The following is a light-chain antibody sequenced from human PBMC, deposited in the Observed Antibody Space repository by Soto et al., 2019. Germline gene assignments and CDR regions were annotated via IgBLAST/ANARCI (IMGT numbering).Light chain of an antibody. CDR1: QSISSY. CDR2: AAS. CDR3: QQSYSTWWT. V-gene: IGKV1-39*01. Sequence: DIHMTQSPSSLSASVGDRVTITCRASQSISSYLNWYQQKPGKAPKLLIYAASSLQSGVPSRFSGSGSGTDSTLTISILQPEDFATYYCQQSYSTWWTLGQGTK. J-gene: IGKJ1*01.